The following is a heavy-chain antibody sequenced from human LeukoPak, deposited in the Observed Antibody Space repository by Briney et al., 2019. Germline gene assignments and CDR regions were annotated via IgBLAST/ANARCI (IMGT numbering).Heavy chain of an antibody. CDR1: GGSTTSDY. CDR2: IYTNGNT. V-gene: IGHV4-4*09. D-gene: IGHD6-6*01. Sequence: PSETLSLTCSVSGGSTTSDYWTWIRQPPGKGLEWLGYIYTNGNTDYNPSLNSRVTISVDTSKKEFSLKLSSVTAADTAVYYCARAPSPMYSSSAPLDYWGQGTLVIVSS. CDR3: ARAPSPMYSSSAPLDY. J-gene: IGHJ4*02.